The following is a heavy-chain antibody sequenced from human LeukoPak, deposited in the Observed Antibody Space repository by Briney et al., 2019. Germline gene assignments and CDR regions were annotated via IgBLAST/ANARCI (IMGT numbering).Heavy chain of an antibody. D-gene: IGHD2-15*01. CDR3: ARASCSGGSCYLRVYSAWFDP. V-gene: IGHV4-39*07. J-gene: IGHJ5*02. CDR1: GGSISSSSYY. Sequence: SETLSLTCTVSGGSISSSSYYWGWIRQPPGKGLEWIGSIYYSGSTNYNPSLKSRVTISVDTSKNQFSLKLSSVTAADTAVYYCARASCSGGSCYLRVYSAWFDPWGQGTLVTVSS. CDR2: IYYSGST.